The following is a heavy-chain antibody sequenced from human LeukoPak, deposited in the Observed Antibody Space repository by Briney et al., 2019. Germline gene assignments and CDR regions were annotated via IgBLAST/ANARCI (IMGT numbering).Heavy chain of an antibody. CDR2: MSYSGRT. D-gene: IGHD3-22*01. Sequence: SETLSLTCTVSGGSISGSYWSWIRQPPGQGPGWSAFMSYSGRTKYNPSLQSRVTIPLDTSKKYFSLQLRSVTAADTAVYYCARLLDYDNSGDPDTFDFWGQGTMVTVSS. CDR1: GGSISGSY. V-gene: IGHV4-59*01. CDR3: ARLLDYDNSGDPDTFDF. J-gene: IGHJ3*01.